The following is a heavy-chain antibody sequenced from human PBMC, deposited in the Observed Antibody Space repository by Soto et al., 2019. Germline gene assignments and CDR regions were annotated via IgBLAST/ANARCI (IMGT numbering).Heavy chain of an antibody. D-gene: IGHD3-16*01. CDR2: ITESGDGT. J-gene: IGHJ4*02. V-gene: IGHV3-23*01. CDR3: ATSIGALNEY. Sequence: GGSLRLSCLTSGFTFSSSAMTWVRQAPGKGLDWVSAITESGDGTFYADSVKGRFTISRDNSKNTLFLQMNSLTIEDTALYYCATSIGALNEYWGQGILATVSS. CDR1: GFTFSSSA.